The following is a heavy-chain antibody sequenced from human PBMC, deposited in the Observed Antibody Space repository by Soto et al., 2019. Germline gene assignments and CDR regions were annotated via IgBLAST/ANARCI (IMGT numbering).Heavy chain of an antibody. CDR2: IWYDGSNK. CDR3: ATQLVDPRPACYYYYMDV. Sequence: QVQLVESGGGVVQPGRSLRLSCAASGFTFSSYGMHWVRQAPGKGLEWVAVIWYDGSNKYYADSVKGRFTISRDNSKHTLYLQMNSLRAEDKAVYYCATQLVDPRPACYYYYMDVWGKGTTVTVSS. D-gene: IGHD6-6*01. V-gene: IGHV3-33*01. CDR1: GFTFSSYG. J-gene: IGHJ6*03.